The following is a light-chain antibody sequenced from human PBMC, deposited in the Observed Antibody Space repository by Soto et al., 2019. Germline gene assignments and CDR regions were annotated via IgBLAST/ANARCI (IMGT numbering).Light chain of an antibody. CDR2: DVN. V-gene: IGLV2-11*01. CDR3: CSYVGSSTFL. CDR1: NSDVGGYNY. J-gene: IGLJ2*01. Sequence: QSALTQPRSVSGSPGQSVTISCTGTNSDVGGYNYVSWYQQHPGIVPKLLIYDVNKRPSGVPDRFSASKSGNTASLTISGLQAEDEADYYCCSYVGSSTFLFGGGTKVTVL.